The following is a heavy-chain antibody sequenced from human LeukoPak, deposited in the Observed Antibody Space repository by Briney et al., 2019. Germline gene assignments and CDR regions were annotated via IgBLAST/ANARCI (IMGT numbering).Heavy chain of an antibody. CDR2: INPSGDST. D-gene: IGHD3-22*01. Sequence: GASVKVSCKASGYTFTSYYMHWVRQAPGQGLEWMGIINPSGDSTSYAQKFQGRVTMTRDTSTSTVYMELSSLRSEDTAVYYCARDATYYYDSSGPGDDYWGQGTLVTVSS. V-gene: IGHV1-46*01. CDR3: ARDATYYYDSSGPGDDY. J-gene: IGHJ4*02. CDR1: GYTFTSYY.